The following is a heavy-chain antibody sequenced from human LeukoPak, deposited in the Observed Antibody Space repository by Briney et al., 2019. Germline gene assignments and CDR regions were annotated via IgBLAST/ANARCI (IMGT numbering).Heavy chain of an antibody. J-gene: IGHJ4*02. CDR1: GYTFTSYG. D-gene: IGHD6-13*01. CDR3: ARDRYSSSWLGGFDY. Sequence: ASVKVSCKASGYTFTSYGISSVRQAPGQGLEWMGWISAYNGNTNYAQKLQGRVTMTTDTSTSTAYMELRSLRSDDTAVYYCARDRYSSSWLGGFDYWGQGTLVTVSS. CDR2: ISAYNGNT. V-gene: IGHV1-18*01.